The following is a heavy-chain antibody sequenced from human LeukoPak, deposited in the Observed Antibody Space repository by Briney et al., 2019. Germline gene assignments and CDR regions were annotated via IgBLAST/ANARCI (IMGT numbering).Heavy chain of an antibody. CDR1: GYTFTSYG. CDR3: ARVEPLCSSTSCYVLDAFDI. D-gene: IGHD2-2*01. J-gene: IGHJ3*02. Sequence: ASVKVSCKASGYTFTSYGISWVRQAPGQGLEWMGWISAYNGNTNYAQKLQGRVTMTTDTSTSTAYMELRSLRSDDTAVYYCARVEPLCSSTSCYVLDAFDIWGQGTMVTVSS. V-gene: IGHV1-18*01. CDR2: ISAYNGNT.